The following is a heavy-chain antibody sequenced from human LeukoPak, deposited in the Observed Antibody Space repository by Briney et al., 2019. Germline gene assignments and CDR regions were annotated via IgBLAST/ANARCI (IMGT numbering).Heavy chain of an antibody. CDR3: ASSRVGIAAAGTIWFDP. CDR2: IYSGGST. D-gene: IGHD6-13*01. Sequence: GGSLRLSCTVSGFTVSSNYMSWVRQAPGKGLEWVSVIYSGGSTYYADSVKGRFTISRDNSKNTLYLQMNSLRAEDTAVYYCASSRVGIAAAGTIWFDPWGQGTLVTVSS. CDR1: GFTVSSNY. V-gene: IGHV3-66*01. J-gene: IGHJ5*02.